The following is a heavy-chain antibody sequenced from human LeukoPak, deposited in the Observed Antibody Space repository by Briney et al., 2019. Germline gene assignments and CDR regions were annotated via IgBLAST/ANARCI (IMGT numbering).Heavy chain of an antibody. Sequence: PGGSLRLSCAASGFTFSSYGMHWVRQAPGKGLEWVSAISATGATTYYADSVKGRFTISRDNSKNTLYLQVSSLRAEDAAVYYCAKPYTAMVDFGSWGQGTLVTVSS. CDR1: GFTFSSYG. CDR3: AKPYTAMVDFGS. J-gene: IGHJ4*02. V-gene: IGHV3-23*01. CDR2: ISATGATT. D-gene: IGHD5-18*01.